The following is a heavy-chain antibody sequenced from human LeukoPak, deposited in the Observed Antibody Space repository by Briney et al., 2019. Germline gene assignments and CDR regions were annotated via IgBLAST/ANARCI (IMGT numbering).Heavy chain of an antibody. D-gene: IGHD4-11*01. J-gene: IGHJ6*03. CDR1: GGSISSGSYY. CDR3: ASSTNFYSKSSDYYMDV. Sequence: PSETLSLTCTVSGGSISSGSYYWSWIRQPAGKGLEWIGRIYTSGSTNYNPSLKSRVTISVDTSKNQFSLKLSSVTAADTAVYYCASSTNFYSKSSDYYMDVWGKGTTVTVSS. V-gene: IGHV4-61*02. CDR2: IYTSGST.